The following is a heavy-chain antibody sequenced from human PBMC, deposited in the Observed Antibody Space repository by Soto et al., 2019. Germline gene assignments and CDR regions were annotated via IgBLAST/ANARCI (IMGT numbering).Heavy chain of an antibody. CDR2: IIPIFGTA. D-gene: IGHD2-8*01. V-gene: IGHV1-69*13. CDR1: GGTFSSYA. Sequence: SVKVSCKASGGTFSSYAISWVRQAPGQGLEWMGGIIPIFGTANYAQKFQGRVTITADESTSTAYMELSSLRSEDTAVYYCARVGLGSCPNRLCYGGRDYYYGMDVWGQGTTVTVSS. CDR3: ARVGLGSCPNRLCYGGRDYYYGMDV. J-gene: IGHJ6*02.